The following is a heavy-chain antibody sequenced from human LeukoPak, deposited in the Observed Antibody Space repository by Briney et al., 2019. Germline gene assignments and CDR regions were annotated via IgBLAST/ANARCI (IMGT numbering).Heavy chain of an antibody. V-gene: IGHV4-34*01. D-gene: IGHD3-10*01. CDR3: ARTLKWFGDYKGYFDY. CDR2: ISHSGST. CDR1: GGSFSGYY. J-gene: IGHJ4*02. Sequence: PSETLSLTCAVYGGSFSGYYWSWIRQPPGKGLEWIGEISHSGSTNYNPSLKSRVTISVDTSKNQFSLKLSSVTAADTAVYYCARTLKWFGDYKGYFDYWGQGTLVTVSS.